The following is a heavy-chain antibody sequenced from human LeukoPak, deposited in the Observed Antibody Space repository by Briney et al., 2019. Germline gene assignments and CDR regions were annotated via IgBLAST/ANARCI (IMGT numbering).Heavy chain of an antibody. V-gene: IGHV4-39*07. CDR3: ARARSSGYYDWFDP. D-gene: IGHD3-22*01. CDR1: GDSISSSSSY. Sequence: SETLSLTCTVSGDSISSSSSYWGWIRQPPGKGLEWIGSIYYSGSTYYNTSLKSRVTISVDTSKNQFSLKLSSVTAADTAVYYCARARSSGYYDWFDPWGQGTLVTVSS. J-gene: IGHJ5*02. CDR2: IYYSGST.